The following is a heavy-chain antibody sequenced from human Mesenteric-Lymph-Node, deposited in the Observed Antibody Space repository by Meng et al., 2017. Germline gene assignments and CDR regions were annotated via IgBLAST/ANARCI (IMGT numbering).Heavy chain of an antibody. D-gene: IGHD3-22*01. CDR3: ARVTMIGYFDY. CDR2: ISGHNGNT. CDR1: DYIFPIYG. J-gene: IGHJ4*02. Sequence: QVQLVQSGAEVKKLGASVKVSCKASDYIFPIYGLSWVRQAPGQGLEWMGWISGHNGNTKYAQQFQGRVTMTTDTSTSTAYMELRSLRADDTAVYYCARVTMIGYFDYWGQGILVTVSS. V-gene: IGHV1-18*01.